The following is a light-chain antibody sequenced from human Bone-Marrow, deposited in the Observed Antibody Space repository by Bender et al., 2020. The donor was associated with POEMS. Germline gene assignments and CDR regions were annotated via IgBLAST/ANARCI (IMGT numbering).Light chain of an antibody. CDR2: DDS. V-gene: IGLV3-21*02. J-gene: IGLJ3*02. CDR1: PLPNHY. CDR3: QLRDGTTDHWV. Sequence: SYELTQPSSVSLSPGQTARITCSGDPLPNHYGCWYQQKPGQAPVLVVYDDSDRPPGIPERISASKSANRATLTLSRVEAGDEADYYCQLRDGTTDHWVFGGGTKLTVL.